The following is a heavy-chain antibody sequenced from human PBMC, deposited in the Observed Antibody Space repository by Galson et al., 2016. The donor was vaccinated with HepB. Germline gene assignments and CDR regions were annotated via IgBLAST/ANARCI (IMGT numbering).Heavy chain of an antibody. J-gene: IGHJ5*01. CDR1: GGSISSVNYY. Sequence: TLSLTCTVSGGSISSVNYYWSWIRQHPGKGLEWIGYIFYSGTTHYNPSLKSRVTISMDPSKNHFSLKLNSMTAADTAVYYCARTTGDCGGDCSWFDPWGQGTLVTVSS. CDR3: ARTTGDCGGDCSWFDP. D-gene: IGHD2-21*02. CDR2: IFYSGTT. V-gene: IGHV4-31*03.